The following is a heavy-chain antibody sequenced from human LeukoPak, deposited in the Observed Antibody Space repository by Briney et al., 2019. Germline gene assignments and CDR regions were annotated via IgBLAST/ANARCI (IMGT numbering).Heavy chain of an antibody. J-gene: IGHJ4*02. CDR3: AKDQTAAFDY. V-gene: IGHV3-21*01. CDR1: GFTFSSYS. D-gene: IGHD6-13*01. CDR2: ISSSSSYI. Sequence: GGSLRLSCAASGFTFSSYSMNWVRQAPGKGLEWVSSISSSSSYIYYAVSVKGRFTISRDNAKNSLYLQMNSLRAEDTAVYYCAKDQTAAFDYWGQGTLVTVSS.